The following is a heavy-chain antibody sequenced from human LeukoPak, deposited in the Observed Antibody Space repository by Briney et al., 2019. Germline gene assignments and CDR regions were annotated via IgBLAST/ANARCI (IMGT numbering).Heavy chain of an antibody. CDR1: GYTFTSYG. CDR3: ASEEYYYDSSGYPKPRMDV. CDR2: ISAYNGNT. Sequence: GASVKVSCKASGYTFTSYGISWVRQAPGQGLEWMGWISAYNGNTNYAQKLQGRVTMTTDTSTSTAYMELRSLRSEDTAVYYCASEEYYYDSSGYPKPRMDVWGQGTTVTVSS. V-gene: IGHV1-18*01. J-gene: IGHJ6*02. D-gene: IGHD3-22*01.